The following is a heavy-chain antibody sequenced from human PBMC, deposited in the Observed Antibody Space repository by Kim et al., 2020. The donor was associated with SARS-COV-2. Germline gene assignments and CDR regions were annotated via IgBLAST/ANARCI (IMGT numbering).Heavy chain of an antibody. J-gene: IGHJ4*02. D-gene: IGHD3-22*01. V-gene: IGHV5-10-1*01. CDR1: GYSFTSYW. Sequence: GESLKISCKGSGYSFTSYWISWVRQMPGKGLEWMGRIDPSDSYTNYSPSFQGHVTISADKSISTAYLQWSSLKASDTAMYYCARIPLDSSGYYPQGYFDYWGQGTLVTVSS. CDR2: IDPSDSYT. CDR3: ARIPLDSSGYYPQGYFDY.